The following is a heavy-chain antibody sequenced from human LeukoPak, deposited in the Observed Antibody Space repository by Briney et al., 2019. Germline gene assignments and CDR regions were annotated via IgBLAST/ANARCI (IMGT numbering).Heavy chain of an antibody. CDR2: IIPIFGKA. V-gene: IGHV1-69*13. Sequence: SVKVSCKASGGTFSSYAISWVRQAPGQGLEWMGGIIPIFGKANYAQKFRGRVTITAVESMSTAYMEVSRLRSEDTAVYYCARGWLAETTVATPYNYWGQGTLVTVSS. D-gene: IGHD4-23*01. CDR3: ARGWLAETTVATPYNY. J-gene: IGHJ4*02. CDR1: GGTFSSYA.